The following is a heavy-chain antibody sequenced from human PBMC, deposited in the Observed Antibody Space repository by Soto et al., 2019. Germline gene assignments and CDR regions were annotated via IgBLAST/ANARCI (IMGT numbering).Heavy chain of an antibody. CDR3: ARGVYYYGMDV. J-gene: IGHJ6*02. Sequence: QVQLVQSGAEVQKPGASVKVSCKASGYTFTGYYMHWVRQAPGQGLEWMGWINPNSGDTNSAQKFQGRVTMTRDTSISTVCMELSGLRSDDTAVYYCARGVYYYGMDVWGQGTSVTVSS. V-gene: IGHV1-2*02. CDR2: INPNSGDT. CDR1: GYTFTGYY.